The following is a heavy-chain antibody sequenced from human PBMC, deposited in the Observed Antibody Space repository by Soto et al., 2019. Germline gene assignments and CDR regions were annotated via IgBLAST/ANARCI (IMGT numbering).Heavy chain of an antibody. J-gene: IGHJ5*01. CDR1: GDSINTDYY. Sequence: PSETLSLTCAVSGDSINTDYYWCWIRQPPGRSVWRIGHSYYTGGACYSHSRNSRIALSVDTSKSQFSLRLRSMTAADTDVYYCARDTAAKDYDGGCSYSHFDSWGQGALVTVSS. V-gene: IGHV4-30-4*01. D-gene: IGHD3-22*01. CDR2: SYYTGGA. CDR3: ARDTAAKDYDGGCSYSHFDS.